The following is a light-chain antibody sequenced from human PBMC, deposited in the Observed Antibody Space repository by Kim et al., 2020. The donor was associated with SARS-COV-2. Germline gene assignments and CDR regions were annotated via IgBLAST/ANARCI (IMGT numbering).Light chain of an antibody. V-gene: IGKV1-5*03. Sequence: DIQMTQSPSTLSASVGDRVTITCRASQYISSWLAWYQQKPGKAPKLLIYKASTLESGVPSRFSGSGSGTEFTLTISSLQPDDFATYYCQQYSNDWTFGQGTKVEIK. CDR1: QYISSW. CDR2: KAS. CDR3: QQYSNDWT. J-gene: IGKJ1*01.